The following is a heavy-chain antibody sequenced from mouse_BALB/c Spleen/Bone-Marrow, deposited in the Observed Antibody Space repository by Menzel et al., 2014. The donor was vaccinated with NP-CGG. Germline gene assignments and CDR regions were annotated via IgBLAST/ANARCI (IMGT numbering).Heavy chain of an antibody. CDR3: ERGRWYY. CDR1: GYTFTDYT. CDR2: FNPTNVGT. J-gene: IGHJ2*01. Sequence: SGPELVKPGASVQISCKTSGYTFTDYTIHWVKQSHGESLEWIGRFNPTNVGTNYNQTFKDKATLTADHSSSTAHRDLRSENSEDYAVYCCERGRWYYWGQGRTVTGAS. D-gene: IGHD2-3*01. V-gene: IGHV1-18*01.